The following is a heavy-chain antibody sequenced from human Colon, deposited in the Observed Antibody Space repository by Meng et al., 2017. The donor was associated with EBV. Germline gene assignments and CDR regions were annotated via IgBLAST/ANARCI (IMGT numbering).Heavy chain of an antibody. J-gene: IGHJ4*02. D-gene: IGHD7-27*01. CDR2: IYHSGST. CDR1: GDSVPNGGYP. CDR3: ARDTSTWGNKGLDH. V-gene: IGHV4-30-2*01. Sequence: HLQLLGPVSGLVKPSQTLSLTCVVSGDSVPNGGYPWSWIRQPPGKGLEWIGYIYHSGSTKYNPSLKSRVTISVDTSKNQFSLKLSSVTAADTAVYYCARDTSTWGNKGLDHWGQGILVTVSS.